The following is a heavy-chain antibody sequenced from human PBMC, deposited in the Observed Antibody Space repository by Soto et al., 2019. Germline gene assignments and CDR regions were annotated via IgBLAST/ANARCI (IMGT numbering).Heavy chain of an antibody. CDR2: MNPNSGNT. Sequence: QVQLVQSGAEVKKLGASVKVSCKASGYTFTSYDINWVRQATGQGLEWMGWMNPNSGNTGYAQKFQGRVTMTRNTSISTAYMELSSLRSEDTAVYYCARRAVVRGSYYSDYWGQGTLVTVSS. D-gene: IGHD2-15*01. V-gene: IGHV1-8*01. CDR3: ARRAVVRGSYYSDY. J-gene: IGHJ4*02. CDR1: GYTFTSYD.